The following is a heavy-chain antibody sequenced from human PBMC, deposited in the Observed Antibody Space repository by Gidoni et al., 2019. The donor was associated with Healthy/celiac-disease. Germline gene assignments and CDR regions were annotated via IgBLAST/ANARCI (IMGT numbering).Heavy chain of an antibody. J-gene: IGHJ4*02. CDR3: ASGDYYGSGSYYRDYYVDY. CDR1: GGSISSGGYY. D-gene: IGHD3-10*01. V-gene: IGHV4-31*03. CDR2: IYSRGST. Sequence: QVQLQDSGPGLFTPSQTLSLTCTVPGGSISSGGYYWSWLRQHPGKGLELMGYIYSRGSTYYKQSLKSRVTRTVDTSKNQFFMKRSAVTAADTAVYYCASGDYYGSGSYYRDYYVDYWGQGTLVTVSS.